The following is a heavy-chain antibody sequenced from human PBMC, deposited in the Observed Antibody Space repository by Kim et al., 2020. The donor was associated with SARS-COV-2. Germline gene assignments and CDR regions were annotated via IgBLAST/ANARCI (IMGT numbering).Heavy chain of an antibody. Sequence: ASVKVSCKASGYNFTLYAMHWVRQAPGQRLEWMGWINTGSGNTKYSQKFQGRVTITRDTSATSAYMELNSLRSEDTAIYYCARDLGTCGGECYYRSWGQG. CDR1: GYNFTLYA. D-gene: IGHD2-21*01. V-gene: IGHV1-3*04. CDR3: ARDLGTCGGECYYRS. CDR2: INTGSGNT. J-gene: IGHJ4*02.